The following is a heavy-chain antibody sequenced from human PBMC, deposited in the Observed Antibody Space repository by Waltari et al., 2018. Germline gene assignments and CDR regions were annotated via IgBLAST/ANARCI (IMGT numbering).Heavy chain of an antibody. CDR2: IIPSFGTE. V-gene: IGHV1-69*14. D-gene: IGHD5-12*01. CDR3: ASPGGRWLRYFDY. J-gene: IGHJ4*02. CDR1: GGTFSSSA. Sequence: QVQLVQSVAEVKKPGSSVKVSCKASGGTFSSSAISWVRQATGQGLEWMGGIIPSFGTENYAQKFEDRVTITADKSTSTVYMELSSLRSEDRAVYYCASPGGRWLRYFDYWGQGTLVTVSS.